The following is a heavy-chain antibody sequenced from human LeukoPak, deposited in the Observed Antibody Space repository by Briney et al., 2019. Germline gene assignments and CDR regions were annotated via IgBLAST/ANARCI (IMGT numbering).Heavy chain of an antibody. CDR2: ISTSGDST. D-gene: IGHD2-2*01. CDR3: AKDLHTSHCCLPFDY. CDR1: GFTFNNYA. V-gene: IGHV3-23*01. Sequence: GGSLRLSCAASGFTFNNYAMTWVRQAPGKGLEWVSTISTSGDSTYYADSVKGRFTISRDNSKNTLSLQMNSLRAEDTAVYYCAKDLHTSHCCLPFDYWGQGTLVTVSS. J-gene: IGHJ4*02.